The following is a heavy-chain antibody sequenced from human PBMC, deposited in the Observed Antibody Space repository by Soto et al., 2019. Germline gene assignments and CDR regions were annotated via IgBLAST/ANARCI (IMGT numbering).Heavy chain of an antibody. CDR3: AKKVPGSNPLDS. J-gene: IGHJ4*02. CDR1: GFTFTPYA. D-gene: IGHD1-1*01. V-gene: IGHV3-23*01. Sequence: GGSLRLSCAASGFTFTPYAMTWVRQAPGKGLEWVSVITGGVGVTYYADSVKGRFTISRDNSKNTLYLQMNSLRVEDTAVYYCAKKVPGSNPLDSWGQGALVTVSS. CDR2: ITGGVGVT.